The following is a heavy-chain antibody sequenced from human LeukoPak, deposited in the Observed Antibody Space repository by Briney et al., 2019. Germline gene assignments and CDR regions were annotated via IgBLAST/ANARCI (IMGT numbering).Heavy chain of an antibody. Sequence: PGRSLRLSCAASGFTFSIYGVHWVRQAPGKGREGVADIWYDGSSEYYADSVKGRFTISRYNSKNALYLQMNSLRAEDTAVYYSAKEQRYSSGWYGVYYCMDVWGQGTTVTVSS. D-gene: IGHD6-19*01. CDR1: GFTFSIYG. V-gene: IGHV3-33*06. CDR3: AKEQRYSSGWYGVYYCMDV. CDR2: IWYDGSSE. J-gene: IGHJ6*02.